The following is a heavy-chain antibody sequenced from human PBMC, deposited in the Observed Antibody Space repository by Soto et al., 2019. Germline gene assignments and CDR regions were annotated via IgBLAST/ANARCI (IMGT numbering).Heavy chain of an antibody. J-gene: IGHJ6*02. Sequence: ASVEVSCKXSGYIFSSFSVHWVRQAPGQSLEWIGWTNAANGYIEYSLDLQGRVTITRDTSVNTVYMQLSSLTSEHGAVYYCARDGGAGMDVWGQGTTVTVSS. V-gene: IGHV1-3*02. CDR2: TNAANGYI. CDR3: ARDGGAGMDV. CDR1: GYIFSSFS. D-gene: IGHD3-16*01.